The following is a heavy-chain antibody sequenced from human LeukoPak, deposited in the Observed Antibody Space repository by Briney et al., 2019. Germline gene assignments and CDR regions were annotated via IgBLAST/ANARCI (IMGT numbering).Heavy chain of an antibody. CDR3: ATSVTGNLYYFDY. CDR2: IKQDGSER. Sequence: GGYLRLYCAASGFSFSTHWMSWVRQAPGKGLEWVANIKQDGSERYYVDSVKGRFTISRDNAKNSLYLQMNSLRAEDTAVYYCATSVTGNLYYFDYWGQETLVTVSS. V-gene: IGHV3-7*01. D-gene: IGHD3-9*01. J-gene: IGHJ4*02. CDR1: GFSFSTHW.